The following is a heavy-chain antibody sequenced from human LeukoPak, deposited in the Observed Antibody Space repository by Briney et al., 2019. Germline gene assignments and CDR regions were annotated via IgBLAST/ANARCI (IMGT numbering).Heavy chain of an antibody. Sequence: GGSLRLSCAASGFIFSSYGMHWVRQAPGKGLEWVAFIRYDGTNKYYADSVKGRFTISRDNSKNTLYLQMNSLRAEDTAVYYCAKDTYYYDSSAQGLDYWGQGTLVTVSS. CDR3: AKDTYYYDSSAQGLDY. CDR2: IRYDGTNK. D-gene: IGHD3-22*01. V-gene: IGHV3-30*02. CDR1: GFIFSSYG. J-gene: IGHJ4*02.